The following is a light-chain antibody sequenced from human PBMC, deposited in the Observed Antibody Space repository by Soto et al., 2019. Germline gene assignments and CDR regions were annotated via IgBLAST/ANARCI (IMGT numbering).Light chain of an antibody. CDR1: QSVSSSY. J-gene: IGKJ1*01. V-gene: IGKV3-20*01. Sequence: EIVLTQSPGTLSLSPGEGATLSCGASQSVSSSYLAWYQQKPGQAPRLLIYGASSRATGIPDRFSGGGSGTDFTLAISRLEPEDFAVYYCQQYDNTPWMFGQGTKVEIK. CDR2: GAS. CDR3: QQYDNTPWM.